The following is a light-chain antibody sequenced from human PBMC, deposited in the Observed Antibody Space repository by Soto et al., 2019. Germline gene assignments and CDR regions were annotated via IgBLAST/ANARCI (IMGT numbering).Light chain of an antibody. CDR1: QKINTW. V-gene: IGKV1-5*03. J-gene: IGKJ4*01. CDR3: QQYEIYSLT. CDR2: EAS. Sequence: IQMTQSPSTLSASVGDRVTITCRASQKINTWVAWYQQRPGKAPQLLIYEASSLEPGVPSRFGGSGSGTDFTLTISSLQPDDFATYYCQQYEIYSLTFGGGTHVE.